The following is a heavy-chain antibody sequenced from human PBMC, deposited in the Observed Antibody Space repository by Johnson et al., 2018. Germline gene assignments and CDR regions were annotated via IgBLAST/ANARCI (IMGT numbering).Heavy chain of an antibody. V-gene: IGHV1-46*01. CDR1: GYTFTSYY. Sequence: QVQLVESGAEVKKPGASVKVSCKASGYTFTSYYMHWVRQAPGQGLEWMGIINPSGGSTSYAQKFQGRGTMTRETSTSTVYMGLSSLRSEDTAVYYGARVGKMATIRPYALDIWGQGTMVTVSS. D-gene: IGHD5-24*01. CDR2: INPSGGST. J-gene: IGHJ3*02. CDR3: ARVGKMATIRPYALDI.